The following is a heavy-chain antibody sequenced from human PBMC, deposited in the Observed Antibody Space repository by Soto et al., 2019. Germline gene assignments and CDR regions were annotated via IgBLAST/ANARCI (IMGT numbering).Heavy chain of an antibody. CDR3: AKEGPITNWYFDY. CDR1: GFTFSSYG. CDR2: ISYDGNVA. D-gene: IGHD1-1*01. V-gene: IGHV3-30*18. J-gene: IGHJ4*02. Sequence: QVQLVESGGGVVQPGRSLRLSCAASGFTFSSYGMHWVRQAPGKGLEWVTVISYDGNVAYYADSVKGRFTISRDNSKNTRYLQMNSLRTEDTAMYYCAKEGPITNWYFDYWGQGTLVTVSS.